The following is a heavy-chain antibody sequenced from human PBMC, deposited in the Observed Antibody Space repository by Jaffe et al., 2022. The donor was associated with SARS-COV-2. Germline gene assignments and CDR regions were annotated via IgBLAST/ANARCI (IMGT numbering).Heavy chain of an antibody. CDR3: AFNYYYDSSGGFDY. J-gene: IGHJ4*02. V-gene: IGHV3-48*01. CDR2: ISSSSSTI. D-gene: IGHD3-22*01. CDR1: GFTFSSYS. Sequence: EVQLVESGGGLVQPGGSLRLSCAASGFTFSSYSMNWVRQAPGKGLEWVSYISSSSSTIYYADSVKGRFTISRDNAKNSLYLQMNSLRAEDTAVYYCAFNYYYDSSGGFDYWGQGTLVTVSS.